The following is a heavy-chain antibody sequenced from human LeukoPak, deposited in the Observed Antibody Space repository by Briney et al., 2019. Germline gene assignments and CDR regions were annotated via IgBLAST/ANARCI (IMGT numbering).Heavy chain of an antibody. D-gene: IGHD2-21*02. CDR1: GFTFTSYA. CDR2: ISAGDGST. J-gene: IGHJ4*02. Sequence: GGSLRLSCAASGFTFTSYALSWVRQAPGKGLEWVSAISAGDGSTYDADSVKGRFTISSDNSKNTVYLQMTSLRVDDTAVYYCAKFDRTATYFDSWGQGTLVTISS. CDR3: AKFDRTATYFDS. V-gene: IGHV3-23*01.